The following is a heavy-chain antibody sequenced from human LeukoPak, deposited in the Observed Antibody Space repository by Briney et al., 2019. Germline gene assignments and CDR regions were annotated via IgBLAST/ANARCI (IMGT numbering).Heavy chain of an antibody. CDR3: ARVGLGYSSSWPLNWFDP. V-gene: IGHV3-21*01. CDR1: GFTFSSYS. D-gene: IGHD6-13*01. Sequence: PGGSLRLSCAASGFTFSSYSMNWVRQAPGKGLEWVSSISSSSSYIYYADSVKGRFTISRDNAKNSLYLQMNSLRAEDAAVYYCARVGLGYSSSWPLNWFDPWGQGTLVTVSS. CDR2: ISSSSSYI. J-gene: IGHJ5*02.